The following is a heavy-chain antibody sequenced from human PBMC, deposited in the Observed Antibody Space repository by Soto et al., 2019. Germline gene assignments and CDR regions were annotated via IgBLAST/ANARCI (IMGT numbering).Heavy chain of an antibody. CDR1: GFTFSSYW. V-gene: IGHV3-7*01. CDR3: ARDHYGYGYYYYGMDV. CDR2: IKQDGSEK. D-gene: IGHD5-18*01. Sequence: EVQLVESGGGLVQPGGSLRLSCAASGFTFSSYWMSWVRQAPGKGLEWVANIKQDGSEKYYVDSVKGRFTISRDNAKNSLYLQMNSLRAEDTAAYYCARDHYGYGYYYYGMDVWGQGTTVTVSS. J-gene: IGHJ6*02.